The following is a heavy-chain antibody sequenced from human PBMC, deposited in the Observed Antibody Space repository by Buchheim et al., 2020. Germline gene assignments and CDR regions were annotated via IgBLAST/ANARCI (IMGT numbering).Heavy chain of an antibody. CDR3: ARDRHRMGDYSAGMDV. Sequence: EVQLVESGGGLVQPGGSLRLSCAASGFTFSSYDMHWVRQATGKGLEWVSAIGTAGDTYYPGSVKGRFTISRENAKHSLYLQMNSLRAGDTAVYYCARDRHRMGDYSAGMDVWGQGTT. CDR1: GFTFSSYD. J-gene: IGHJ6*02. D-gene: IGHD4-17*01. CDR2: IGTAGDT. V-gene: IGHV3-13*04.